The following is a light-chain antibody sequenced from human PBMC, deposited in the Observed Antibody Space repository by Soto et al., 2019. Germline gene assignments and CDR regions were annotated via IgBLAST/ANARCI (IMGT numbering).Light chain of an antibody. V-gene: IGKV3-20*01. CDR3: LRCDSSLWT. CDR2: GAS. CDR1: QSVTSNY. Sequence: EIVLTQSPGTLSLSPGERATLSCRASQSVTSNYLAWYQQKPGQAPRLLIFGASSRAAGIPDRFIGSGSGTDFTLTISSLEPEDFAVYYCLRCDSSLWTFGQGTQVEIK. J-gene: IGKJ1*01.